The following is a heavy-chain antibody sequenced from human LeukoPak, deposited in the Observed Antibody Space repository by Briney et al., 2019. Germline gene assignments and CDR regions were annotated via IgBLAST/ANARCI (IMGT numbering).Heavy chain of an antibody. CDR2: INHSGST. J-gene: IGHJ5*02. CDR1: GGSFSEYY. CDR3: ARKKVVVVAAKEVWFDP. D-gene: IGHD2-15*01. V-gene: IGHV4-34*01. Sequence: SETLSLTCSVFGGSFSEYYWSWIRQPPGKGLEWIGEINHSGSTNYNPSLKSRVTISVDTSKNQLSLKLSSVTAADTAVYYCARKKVVVVAAKEVWFDPWGQGTLVTVSS.